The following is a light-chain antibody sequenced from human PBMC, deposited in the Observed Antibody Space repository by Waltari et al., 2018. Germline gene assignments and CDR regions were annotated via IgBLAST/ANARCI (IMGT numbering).Light chain of an antibody. CDR3: QQYGGSPLVT. V-gene: IGKV3-20*01. CDR2: GAS. CDR1: QVVANYN. Sequence: EIVLTQSPGTLSLSPGDRATLSCRASQVVANYNLAWYQQKPGQAPRLLISGASSRATGVPDGFSGSGSGTDFTLSISRLEPEDFAVYFCQQYGGSPLVTFGPGTKVEIK. J-gene: IGKJ3*01.